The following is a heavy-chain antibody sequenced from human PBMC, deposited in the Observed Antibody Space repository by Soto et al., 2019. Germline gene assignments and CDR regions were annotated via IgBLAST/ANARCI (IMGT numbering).Heavy chain of an antibody. CDR2: ISGSGGST. CDR1: GVTFISYA. Sequence: GGFLRLSCAASGVTFISYAMSWVRQAPGKGLEWVSAISGSGGSTYYADSVKGRFTISRDNSKNTLYLQMNSLRAEDTAVYYCAKGPGWFGELFGTPPFDYWGQGTLVTVSS. V-gene: IGHV3-23*01. J-gene: IGHJ4*02. CDR3: AKGPGWFGELFGTPPFDY. D-gene: IGHD3-10*01.